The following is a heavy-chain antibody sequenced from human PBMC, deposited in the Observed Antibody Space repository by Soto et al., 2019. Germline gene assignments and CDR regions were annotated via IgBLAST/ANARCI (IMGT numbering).Heavy chain of an antibody. CDR3: ARVVYDILTGYAGHFDY. J-gene: IGHJ4*02. D-gene: IGHD3-9*01. V-gene: IGHV4-4*02. CDR1: SGSISSSNW. CDR2: IYHSGST. Sequence: SETLSLTCAVSSGSISSSNWWSWVRQPPGKGLEWIGEIYHSGSTNYNPSLKSRVTISVDKSKNQFSLKLSSVTAADTAVYYCARVVYDILTGYAGHFDYWGQGTLVTVSS.